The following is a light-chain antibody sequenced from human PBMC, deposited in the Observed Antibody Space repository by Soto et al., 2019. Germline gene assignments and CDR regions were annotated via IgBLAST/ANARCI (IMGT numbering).Light chain of an antibody. V-gene: IGKV1-39*01. CDR1: KSIGTY. CDR3: QQSHXTPT. CDR2: GAS. Sequence: DIQVTQSPSSLSASVGDIVTITCRASKSIGTYLNWYHQKTGKAPQLLIYGASTLQSGVPSRFSASGSGTNFTLTINSLQPEDFGTYSCQQSHXTPTSGQGTKV. J-gene: IGKJ1*01.